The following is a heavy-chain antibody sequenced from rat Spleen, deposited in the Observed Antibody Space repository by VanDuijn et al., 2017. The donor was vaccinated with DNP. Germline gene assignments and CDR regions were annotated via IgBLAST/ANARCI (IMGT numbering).Heavy chain of an antibody. CDR2: ISYFGDNT. J-gene: IGHJ2*01. CDR1: GFSFRDYD. V-gene: IGHV5-20*01. CDR3: AKDAFDY. Sequence: EVQLVESGGGLVQPERSLKLSCVASGFSFRDYDMAWVRQAPSTGLELVAYISYFGDNTYSGDSVKGRFTISRDSAKSTLYLQMEGLRSEDTATYYCAKDAFDYWGQGVMVTVSS.